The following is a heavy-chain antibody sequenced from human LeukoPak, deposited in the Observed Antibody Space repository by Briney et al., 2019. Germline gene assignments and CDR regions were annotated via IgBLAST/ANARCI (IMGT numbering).Heavy chain of an antibody. CDR3: ARNTSVAGTFDY. Sequence: SETLSLTCTVSGGSISSYYWSWIRQPPGKGLEWIGFIYYTGSTNYNPSLKSRVTISVDTSRKQFSLKLSSVTAADTAVYYCARNTSVAGTFDYWGQGTLVTVSS. J-gene: IGHJ4*02. CDR1: GGSISSYY. V-gene: IGHV4-59*01. D-gene: IGHD6-19*01. CDR2: IYYTGST.